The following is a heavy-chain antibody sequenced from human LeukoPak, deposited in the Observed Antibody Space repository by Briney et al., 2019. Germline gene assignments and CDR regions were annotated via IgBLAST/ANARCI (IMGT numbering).Heavy chain of an antibody. CDR1: GLTFSSYW. V-gene: IGHV3-48*04. J-gene: IGHJ4*02. Sequence: GGSLRLSCAASGLTFSSYWMSWVRQAPGKGLEWVSYISSSGSTIYYADSVKGRFTISRDNAKNSLYLQMNSLRAEDTAVYYCASDAEDSSSSGYWGQGTLVTVSS. D-gene: IGHD6-6*01. CDR2: ISSSGSTI. CDR3: ASDAEDSSSSGY.